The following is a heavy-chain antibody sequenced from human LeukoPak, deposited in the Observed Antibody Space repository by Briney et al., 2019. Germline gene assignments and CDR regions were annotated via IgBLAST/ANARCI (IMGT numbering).Heavy chain of an antibody. J-gene: IGHJ4*02. CDR1: GFTFSSYS. V-gene: IGHV3-48*01. CDR3: ARDLYYDSSGPGNFDY. D-gene: IGHD3-22*01. CDR2: ISSSSSTI. Sequence: GGSLRLSCAASGFTFSSYSMNWVRQAPGKGLEWVSYISSSSSTIYYADSVKGRFTISRDNAKNSLYLQMNSLRAEDTAVYYCARDLYYDSSGPGNFDYWDQGTLVTVSS.